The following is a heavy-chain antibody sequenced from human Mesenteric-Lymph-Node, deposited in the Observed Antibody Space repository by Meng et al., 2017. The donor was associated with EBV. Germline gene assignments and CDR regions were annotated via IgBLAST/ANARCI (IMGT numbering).Heavy chain of an antibody. Sequence: QVQLRESGPGLVKPSGTLSLTCAVSGASISGPNWWSWVCQPPGKGLEWIGEVYHSGRTNYNPSLKSRVSMSVDTSKNHFSLKLTSVTAADTAMYYCAEVLNGYYYFDYWGQGTLVTVSS. CDR3: AEVLNGYYYFDY. J-gene: IGHJ4*02. D-gene: IGHD3-22*01. V-gene: IGHV4-4*02. CDR2: VYHSGRT. CDR1: GASISGPNW.